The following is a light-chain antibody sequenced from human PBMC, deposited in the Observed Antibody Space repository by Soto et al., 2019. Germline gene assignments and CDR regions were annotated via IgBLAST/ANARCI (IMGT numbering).Light chain of an antibody. V-gene: IGLV2-14*03. CDR1: SSDVGAYNY. CDR3: SSYTTSTTRYD. Sequence: QSVLTQPASVSGSPGQSISISCTGTSSDVGAYNYVSWYQQYPGKGPKLIIYDVNNRPSGVSNRFSGSKSGNTASLTISGLQADDEADYICSSYTTSTTRYDFGTGTKVTVL. J-gene: IGLJ1*01. CDR2: DVN.